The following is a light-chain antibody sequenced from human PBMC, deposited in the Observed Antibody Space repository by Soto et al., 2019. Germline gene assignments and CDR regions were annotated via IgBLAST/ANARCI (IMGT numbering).Light chain of an antibody. Sequence: SYELTQPPSLSVAPGRTAKIPCGGYYIGDISVHWYQRKAGQAPVLVIYSDSDRPSGIPERFSGSNSGNTATLTISRVEAGDEADYYCQVWDSSRDHVVFGGGTQLTVL. CDR3: QVWDSSRDHVV. CDR1: YIGDIS. V-gene: IGLV3-21*01. J-gene: IGLJ2*01. CDR2: SDS.